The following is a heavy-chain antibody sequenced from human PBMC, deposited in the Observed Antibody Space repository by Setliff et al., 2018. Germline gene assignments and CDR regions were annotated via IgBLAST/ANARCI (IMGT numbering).Heavy chain of an antibody. V-gene: IGHV3-7*01. CDR3: VRDDADNYDAFDN. D-gene: IGHD3-22*01. CDR2: IKQDGSTK. CDR1: GFSFSRHW. J-gene: IGHJ3*02. Sequence: PGGSLRLSCVVSGFSFSRHWMSRVRQAPGKGLEWVADIKQDGSTKYYLDSVKGRFTISRDNAKRSLYLQMNGLRADDTGVYYCVRDDADNYDAFDNWGQGTLVTVSS.